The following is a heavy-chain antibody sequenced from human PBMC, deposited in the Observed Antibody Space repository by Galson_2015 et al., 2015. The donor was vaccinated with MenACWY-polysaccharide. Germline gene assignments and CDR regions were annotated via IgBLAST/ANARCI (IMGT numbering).Heavy chain of an antibody. CDR1: GFTLSRYW. V-gene: IGHV3-74*01. D-gene: IGHD2-2*02. CDR2: INSEGSGT. Sequence: SLRLSCAASGFTLSRYWMKWVRQAPGKGPVWVSHINSEGSGTSYADSVKGRFTISRDNAKNTLYLQMNSLRAEDTAVYYCAPYCSSTSCYTSAPGYWGQGTLVTVSS. CDR3: APYCSSTSCYTSAPGY. J-gene: IGHJ4*02.